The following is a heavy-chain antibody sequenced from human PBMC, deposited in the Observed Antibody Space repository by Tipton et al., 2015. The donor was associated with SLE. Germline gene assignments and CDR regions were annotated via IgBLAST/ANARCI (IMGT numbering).Heavy chain of an antibody. V-gene: IGHV4-59*01. CDR2: IYYSGST. J-gene: IGHJ6*03. Sequence: TLSLTCTVSGGSISSYYWSWIRQPPGKGLEWIGYIYYSGSTHYNPSLKSRVTISVDTSKNQFSLKLSSVTAADTAVYYCARVPFYYYYYMDVWGKGTTVTVSS. CDR3: ARVPFYYYYYMDV. CDR1: GGSISSYY.